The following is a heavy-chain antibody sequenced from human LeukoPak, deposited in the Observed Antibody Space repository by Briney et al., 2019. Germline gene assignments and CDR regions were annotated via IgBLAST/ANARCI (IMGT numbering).Heavy chain of an antibody. V-gene: IGHV3-74*01. CDR1: GFTFSSYW. J-gene: IGHJ5*02. D-gene: IGHD2-2*01. CDR2: INSDGSST. Sequence: SGGSLRLSCAASGFTFSSYWMHWARQAPGKGLVWVSRINSDGSSTSYADSVKGRFTISRDNAKNTLYLQMNSLRAEDTAVYYCARGSGPIVVVPAANDHWGQGTLVTVSS. CDR3: ARGSGPIVVVPAANDH.